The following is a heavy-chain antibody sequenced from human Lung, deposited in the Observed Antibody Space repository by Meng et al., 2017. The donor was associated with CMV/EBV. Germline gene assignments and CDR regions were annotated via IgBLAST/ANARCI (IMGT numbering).Heavy chain of an antibody. V-gene: IGHV5-51*01. J-gene: IGHJ4*03. CDR2: IRPDGSDA. D-gene: IGHD2-2*01. Sequence: GEXXKISCRNLGYSFGDYWLGWVRQMPGKGLEWMGIIRPDGSDAQYSPSVHGQVTMSVDTSDNTAYLQWANLKASDTAFYFCVGHRGYEMWGQGKLVTVSS. CDR3: VGHRGYEM. CDR1: GYSFGDYW.